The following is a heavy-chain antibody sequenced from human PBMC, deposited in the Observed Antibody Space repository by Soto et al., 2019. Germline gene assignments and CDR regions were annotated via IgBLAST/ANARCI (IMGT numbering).Heavy chain of an antibody. CDR1: GYTFTSYG. D-gene: IGHD6-19*01. CDR3: ARVSSGWYQDFNFDY. CDR2: VSPYNGNT. Sequence: QVQLVQSGAEVKKPGASVKVSCKASGYTFTSYGITWVRQAPGQGLEWMGWVSPYNGNTDYAQNLQGRVTMITDTSTSTAYMELSILRSEDTAVYYCARVSSGWYQDFNFDYWGQGTLVTVSS. V-gene: IGHV1-18*04. J-gene: IGHJ4*02.